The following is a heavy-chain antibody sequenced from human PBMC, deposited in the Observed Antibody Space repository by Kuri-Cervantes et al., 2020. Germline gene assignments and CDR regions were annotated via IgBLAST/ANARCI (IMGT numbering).Heavy chain of an antibody. Sequence: SETLSLTCAVYGGSFSGYYWSWIRQPPGKGLEWIGEINHSGSTNYNPSLKSRVTISVDTSKNQFSLKLSSVTAADTAVYYCARVPRRGYSGYDKKYFDYWGQGTPVTVSS. J-gene: IGHJ4*02. CDR2: INHSGST. CDR3: ARVPRRGYSGYDKKYFDY. D-gene: IGHD5-12*01. V-gene: IGHV4-34*01. CDR1: GGSFSGYY.